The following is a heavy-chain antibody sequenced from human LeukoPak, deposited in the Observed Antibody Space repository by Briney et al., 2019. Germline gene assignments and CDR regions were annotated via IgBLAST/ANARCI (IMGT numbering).Heavy chain of an antibody. CDR2: ISAYSGNT. J-gene: IGHJ4*02. V-gene: IGHV1-18*01. CDR3: ARVVWEQWLSCLDY. CDR1: GYTFTSYG. Sequence: ASVKVSCKASGYTFTSYGISWVRQAPGQGLEWMGWISAYSGNTNYAQKLQGRVTMTTDTSTSTAYMELRSLRSDDTAVYYCARVVWEQWLSCLDYWGQGTLVTVSS. D-gene: IGHD6-19*01.